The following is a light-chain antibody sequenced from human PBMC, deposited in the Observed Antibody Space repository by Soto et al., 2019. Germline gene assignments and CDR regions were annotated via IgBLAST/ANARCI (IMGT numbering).Light chain of an antibody. V-gene: IGLV2-11*01. CDR3: CSYVDTDTWV. CDR2: GVS. CDR1: NRDVGGYNY. J-gene: IGLJ3*02. Sequence: QSALTQPRSVSGSPGQSVTISCTGTNRDVGGYNYVSWYQQYPGKAPKLMISGVSERPSGVPDRFSGSKSGNTASLTISGLQAEDEADYYCCSYVDTDTWVFGGGTKLTVL.